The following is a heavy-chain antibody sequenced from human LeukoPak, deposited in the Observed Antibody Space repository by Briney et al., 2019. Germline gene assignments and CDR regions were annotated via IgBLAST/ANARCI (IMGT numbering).Heavy chain of an antibody. CDR3: ATDLYCSSTSCYGGYYYHGMDV. CDR1: GYTLTELS. Sequence: ASVKVSCKVSGYTLTELSMHWVRQAPGKGLEWMGGFDPEDGETIYAQKFQGRVTMTEDTSTDTAYMELSSLRSEDTAVYYCATDLYCSSTSCYGGYYYHGMDVWGKGTTVTVSS. V-gene: IGHV1-24*01. D-gene: IGHD2-2*01. CDR2: FDPEDGET. J-gene: IGHJ6*04.